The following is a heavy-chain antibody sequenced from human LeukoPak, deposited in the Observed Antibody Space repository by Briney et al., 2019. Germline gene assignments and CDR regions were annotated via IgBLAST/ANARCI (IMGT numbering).Heavy chain of an antibody. V-gene: IGHV4-39*07. Sequence: SETLSLTCTVSGGSISSSSYYWGWIRQPPGKGLEWIGSIYYSGSTYYNPSLKSRVTMSVDTSKNQLSLKVISVTATDTAVYYCARGVIAAGGNDFDYWGQGTLVTVSS. CDR3: ARGVIAAGGNDFDY. CDR2: IYYSGST. D-gene: IGHD6-13*01. CDR1: GGSISSSSYY. J-gene: IGHJ4*02.